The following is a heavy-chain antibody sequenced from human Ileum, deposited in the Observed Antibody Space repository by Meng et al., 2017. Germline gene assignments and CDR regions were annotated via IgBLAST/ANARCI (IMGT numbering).Heavy chain of an antibody. J-gene: IGHJ4*02. CDR3: ARGHQNYDILTGSY. CDR2: INTGNGDA. V-gene: IGHV1-3*04. CDR1: GYTFTRYA. Sequence: QVQLVQSGAAVKKLGASVKVSCKASGYTFTRYAMHWVRQAPGQRLEWMGWINTGNGDAKYSQRFQGRVTITRDTSASTVYMELSSLRSEDTTVYYCARGHQNYDILTGSYWGQGTLVTVSS. D-gene: IGHD3-9*01.